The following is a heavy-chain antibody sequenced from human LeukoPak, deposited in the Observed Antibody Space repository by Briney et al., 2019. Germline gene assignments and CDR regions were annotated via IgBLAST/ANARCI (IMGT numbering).Heavy chain of an antibody. CDR2: ISAYNGNT. J-gene: IGHJ4*02. D-gene: IGHD3-16*02. Sequence: ASVKVSCKASGYTFTSYGISWVRQAPGQGLEWTGWISAYNGNTNYAQKLQGRVTMTTDTSTSTVYMELRSLRSDDTAVYYCARRGPYDYVWGSYRPNLFDYWGQGTLVTVSS. CDR3: ARRGPYDYVWGSYRPNLFDY. CDR1: GYTFTSYG. V-gene: IGHV1-18*01.